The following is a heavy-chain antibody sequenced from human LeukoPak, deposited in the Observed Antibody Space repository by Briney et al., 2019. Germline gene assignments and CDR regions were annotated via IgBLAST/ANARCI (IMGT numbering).Heavy chain of an antibody. V-gene: IGHV4-34*01. Sequence: SETLSLTCAVYGGSLSGYYWSWIRQPPGKGLEWIGEINHSGSTNYNPSLKSRVTISVDTSKNQFSLKLSSVTAADTAVYYCVYDYGELDYWRQGTLVTVSS. CDR1: GGSLSGYY. J-gene: IGHJ4*02. D-gene: IGHD4-17*01. CDR2: INHSGST. CDR3: VYDYGELDY.